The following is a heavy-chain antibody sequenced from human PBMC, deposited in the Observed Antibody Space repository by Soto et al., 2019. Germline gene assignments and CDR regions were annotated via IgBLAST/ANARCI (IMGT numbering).Heavy chain of an antibody. CDR3: ARSYDSSGYYYVFQH. V-gene: IGHV1-2*02. J-gene: IGHJ1*01. Sequence: QVQLVQSGAEVKKPGASVKVSCKASGYTFTGYYMHWVRQAPGRGLEWMGWINPNSGGTNYAQKFQGRVTMTRDTSISTAYMELSRLRSDDTAVYYCARSYDSSGYYYVFQHWGQGTLVTVSS. CDR2: INPNSGGT. D-gene: IGHD3-22*01. CDR1: GYTFTGYY.